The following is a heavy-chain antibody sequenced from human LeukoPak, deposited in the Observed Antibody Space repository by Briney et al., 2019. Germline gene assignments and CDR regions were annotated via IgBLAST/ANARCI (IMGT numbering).Heavy chain of an antibody. CDR2: INPSGSSS. D-gene: IGHD1-14*01. CDR1: GYPFTSFY. Sequence: GASVKVSCKTSGYPFTSFYMHWVRQAPGQGLEYMGFINPSGSSSNFAHQFQDRLTMTRDTSTTTVYMELSGLTYEDSAVYYCGPGTQPHRPHQLDYWGQGTLVTVSS. V-gene: IGHV1-46*01. CDR3: GPGTQPHRPHQLDY. J-gene: IGHJ4*02.